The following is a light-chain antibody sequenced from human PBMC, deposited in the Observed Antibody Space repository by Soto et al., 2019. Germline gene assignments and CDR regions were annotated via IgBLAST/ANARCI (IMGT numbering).Light chain of an antibody. CDR1: PSNIGENT. J-gene: IGLJ3*02. Sequence: QSVLTQPPSASGTPGQRVTISCSGSPSNIGENTVTWYQQLPGTAPKVLIYSDDQRPSGVPDRFSGSKSGTSASLAISGLQSEDEADYYCAAWDDSLNGWVFGGGTKVTVL. CDR3: AAWDDSLNGWV. V-gene: IGLV1-44*01. CDR2: SDD.